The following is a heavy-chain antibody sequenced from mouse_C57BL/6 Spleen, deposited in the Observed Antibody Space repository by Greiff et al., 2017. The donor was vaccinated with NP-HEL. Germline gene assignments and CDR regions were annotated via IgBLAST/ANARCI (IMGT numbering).Heavy chain of an antibody. CDR3: ARNSYGRPHWYFDV. J-gene: IGHJ1*03. D-gene: IGHD1-1*01. V-gene: IGHV2-9-1*01. CDR1: GFSLTSYA. CDR2: IWTGGGT. Sequence: VQVVESGPGLVAPSQSLSITCTVSGFSLTSYAISWVRQPPGKGLEWLGVIWTGGGTNYNSAPKSRLSISKDNSKCQVFLKMNSLQTDDTAKYYGARNSYGRPHWYFDVWGTGTTVTVSS.